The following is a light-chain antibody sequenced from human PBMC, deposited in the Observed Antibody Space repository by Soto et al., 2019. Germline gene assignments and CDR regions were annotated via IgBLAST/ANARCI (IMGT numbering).Light chain of an antibody. CDR3: QQHYSSPFT. J-gene: IGKJ3*01. V-gene: IGKV4-1*01. CDR2: WAS. CDR1: PSILSSSNNKNF. Sequence: DIVMTQSPDSLSVSLGERATINCKSSPSILSSSNNKNFLAWYQQKPGQPPRLLIYWASTRQSGVPDRFSGSGSGTDFTLTISSLQAEDVAVYYCQQHYSSPFTFGPGTKVDIK.